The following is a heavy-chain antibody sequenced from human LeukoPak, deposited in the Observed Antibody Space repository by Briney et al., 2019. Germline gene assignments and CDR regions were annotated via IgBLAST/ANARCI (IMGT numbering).Heavy chain of an antibody. J-gene: IGHJ5*02. CDR2: IIPIFGTA. V-gene: IGHV1-69*05. Sequence: ASVNVSCRASGGTFSSYAISWVRQAPVQGLERMGGIIPIFGTANYAQKFQGRVTITTDECTSTAYMELSSLRSEDTAVYYCARGNYDFWSGYYWSYWFDPWGQGTLVTVSS. D-gene: IGHD3-3*01. CDR3: ARGNYDFWSGYYWSYWFDP. CDR1: GGTFSSYA.